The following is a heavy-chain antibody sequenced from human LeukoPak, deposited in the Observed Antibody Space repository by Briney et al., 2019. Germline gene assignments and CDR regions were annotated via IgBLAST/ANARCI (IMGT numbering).Heavy chain of an antibody. J-gene: IGHJ6*03. D-gene: IGHD3-22*01. CDR2: IYSGGNT. V-gene: IGHV3-66*02. Sequence: GGSLRLSCAASGFTVSSNYMSWVRQAPGKGLEWDSVIYSGGNTFYADSVKGQFTISRDNSKNTLYLQINSLRDEDTAVYFCTRVSSSGYPDYYYYMDVWGEGTTVTVSS. CDR3: TRVSSSGYPDYYYYMDV. CDR1: GFTVSSNY.